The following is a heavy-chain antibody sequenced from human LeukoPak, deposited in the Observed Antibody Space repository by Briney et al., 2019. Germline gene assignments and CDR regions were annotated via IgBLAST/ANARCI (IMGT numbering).Heavy chain of an antibody. D-gene: IGHD6-19*01. J-gene: IGHJ5*02. CDR3: ARDRLIAVDGSWFDP. CDR1: GGSISSYY. Sequence: WETLSLTCTVSGGSISSYYWSWIRQPAGKGLEWIGRIYTSGSTNYNPSLKSRVTMSVDTSKNQFSLKLSSVTAADTAVYYCARDRLIAVDGSWFDPWGQGTLVTVSS. CDR2: IYTSGST. V-gene: IGHV4-4*07.